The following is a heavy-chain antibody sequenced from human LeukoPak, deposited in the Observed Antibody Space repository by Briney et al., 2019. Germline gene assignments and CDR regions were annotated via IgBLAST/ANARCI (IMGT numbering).Heavy chain of an antibody. CDR2: INPSGSRT. CDR3: ARDRDVVVPAAMFFDY. D-gene: IGHD2-2*01. Sequence: ASVKVSCTASGYTFTSYYMHWGRQAPGQGLERMGVINPSGSRTSNAQKFQGRVTMTRDTSTSTDYMELSSLGSEDTAVYYCARDRDVVVPAAMFFDYWGQGTLVTVSS. CDR1: GYTFTSYY. J-gene: IGHJ4*02. V-gene: IGHV1-46*01.